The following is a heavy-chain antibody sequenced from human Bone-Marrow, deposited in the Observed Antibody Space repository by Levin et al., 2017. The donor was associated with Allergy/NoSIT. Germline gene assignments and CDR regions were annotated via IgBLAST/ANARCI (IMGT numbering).Heavy chain of an antibody. J-gene: IGHJ6*02. V-gene: IGHV3-7*01. Sequence: HGGSLRLSCAASGFTFSIYWMSWVRQAPGKGLEWVANIKQDGSEKYYVDSVKGRFTISRDNAKKSLYLQMNSVRVDDTAVYYCAREGHYDFWSGSSYQYTYYGLDVWGQGTTVTVSS. CDR2: IKQDGSEK. CDR3: AREGHYDFWSGSSYQYTYYGLDV. D-gene: IGHD3-3*01. CDR1: GFTFSIYW.